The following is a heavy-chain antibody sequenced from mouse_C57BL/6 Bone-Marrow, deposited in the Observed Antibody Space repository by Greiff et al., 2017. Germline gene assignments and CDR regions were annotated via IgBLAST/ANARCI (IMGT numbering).Heavy chain of an antibody. V-gene: IGHV1-55*01. CDR1: GYTFTSYW. CDR3: AQVAYYCGSGCWYFDV. Sequence: QVQLQQPGAELVKPGASVKMSCKASGYTFTSYWITWVKQRPGQGLEWIGDIYPGSGSTNYNEKFKSKATLTVDTSSSTAYMQLSSLTSEDTAVYYCAQVAYYCGSGCWYFDVWGTGTTVTVAA. CDR2: IYPGSGST. J-gene: IGHJ1*03. D-gene: IGHD1-1*01.